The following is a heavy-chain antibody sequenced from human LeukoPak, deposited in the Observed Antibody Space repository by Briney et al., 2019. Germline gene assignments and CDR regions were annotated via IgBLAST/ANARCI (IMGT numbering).Heavy chain of an antibody. V-gene: IGHV4-39*01. CDR2: IYYSGST. D-gene: IGHD6-13*01. CDR1: GDSINSGSYY. CDR3: ARGAYSSSWWATDY. Sequence: SETLSLTCTVSGDSINSGSYYWVWIRQPPGKGLEWIGSIYYSGSTYYSPSLKSRVTISVDTSKIQFSLRLSSVTAADTAVYYCARGAYSSSWWATDYWGQGTLVTVSS. J-gene: IGHJ4*02.